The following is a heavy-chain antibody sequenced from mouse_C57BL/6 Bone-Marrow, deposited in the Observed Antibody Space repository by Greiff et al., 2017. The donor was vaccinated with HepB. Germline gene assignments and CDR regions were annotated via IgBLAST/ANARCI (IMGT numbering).Heavy chain of an antibody. V-gene: IGHV1-39*01. D-gene: IGHD1-1*01. CDR2: INPNYGTT. Sequence: EVKVVESGPELVKPGASVKISCKASGYSFTDYNMNWVKQSNGKSLEWIGVINPNYGTTSYNQKFKGKATLTVDQSSSTAYMQLNSLTSEDSAVYYCARRVTTVVAPLFDYWGQGTTLTVSS. J-gene: IGHJ2*01. CDR1: GYSFTDYN. CDR3: ARRVTTVVAPLFDY.